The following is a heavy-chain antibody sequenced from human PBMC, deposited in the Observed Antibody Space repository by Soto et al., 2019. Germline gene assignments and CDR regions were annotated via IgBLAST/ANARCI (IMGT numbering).Heavy chain of an antibody. Sequence: GGSLRLSCAASGFTFSSYGMHWVRQAPGKGLEWVAVIWYDGSNKYYADSVKGRFTISRDNSKNTLYLQMNSLRAEETAVYYCERDHKLEWLPNYYLDYWGQGTLVTVSS. CDR2: IWYDGSNK. CDR3: ERDHKLEWLPNYYLDY. V-gene: IGHV3-33*01. J-gene: IGHJ4*02. D-gene: IGHD3-3*01. CDR1: GFTFSSYG.